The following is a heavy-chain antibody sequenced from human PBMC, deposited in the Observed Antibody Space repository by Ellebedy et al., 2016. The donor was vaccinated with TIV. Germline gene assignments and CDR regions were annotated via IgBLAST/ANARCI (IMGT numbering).Heavy chain of an antibody. CDR2: LSGSGGNT. D-gene: IGHD3-16*01. V-gene: IGHV3-23*01. Sequence: GESLKISXAASGFTFSRSAMSWVRQAPGKGLEWVATLSGSGGNTFYADSVQGRFTISRDKSKKSLYLQMNSLRADDTAIYYCASRLGIGPWGQGTLVTVSS. CDR1: GFTFSRSA. CDR3: ASRLGIGP. J-gene: IGHJ5*02.